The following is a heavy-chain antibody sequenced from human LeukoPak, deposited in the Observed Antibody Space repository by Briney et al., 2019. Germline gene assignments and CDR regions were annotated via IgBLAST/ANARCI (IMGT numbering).Heavy chain of an antibody. D-gene: IGHD2-21*01. J-gene: IGHJ4*02. CDR3: ARVLFNSGYDY. Sequence: ASVKVSCKASGYTFTGAYMHWVRQAPGQGLEWMGWINPNSGGTQLAQKFQGRVTMTRDTSISTAYMELDRLRSDDTAVYYCARVLFNSGYDYWGQGTLVTVSS. V-gene: IGHV1-2*02. CDR2: INPNSGGT. CDR1: GYTFTGAY.